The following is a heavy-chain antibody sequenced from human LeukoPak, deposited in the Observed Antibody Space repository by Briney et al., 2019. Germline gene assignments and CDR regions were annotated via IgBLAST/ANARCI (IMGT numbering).Heavy chain of an antibody. V-gene: IGHV3-7*03. D-gene: IGHD3-16*01. CDR2: INHNGNVN. CDR3: ARGGGLDV. CDR1: GFTFSSYW. J-gene: IGHJ6*02. Sequence: PCRSLRLSCASSGFTFSSYWMNSARHAPGKWLEWVASINHNGNVNYYVDSVKGRFTISRDNAKNSLYLQMSNLRADDTAVYFCARGGGLDVWGQGATVTVSS.